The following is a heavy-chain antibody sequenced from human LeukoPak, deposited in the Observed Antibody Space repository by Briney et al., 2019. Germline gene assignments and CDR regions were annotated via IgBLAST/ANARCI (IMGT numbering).Heavy chain of an antibody. D-gene: IGHD2-2*01. Sequence: ASVKVSCKASGGTFSSYAISWVRQAPGQGLEWMGWISAYNGNTNYAQKLQGRVTMTTDTSTSTAYMELRSLRSDDTAVYYCARYEVVPAARWIYYYYGMDVWGQGTTVTVSS. CDR2: ISAYNGNT. V-gene: IGHV1-18*01. CDR1: GGTFSSYA. J-gene: IGHJ6*02. CDR3: ARYEVVPAARWIYYYYGMDV.